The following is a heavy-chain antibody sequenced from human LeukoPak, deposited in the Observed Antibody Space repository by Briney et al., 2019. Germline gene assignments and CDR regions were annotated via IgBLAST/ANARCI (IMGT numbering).Heavy chain of an antibody. Sequence: GGSLRLSCAASGFTFTYFWMTWVRQAPGKGLEWVANIKNDGSQKYYADSVEGRFTISRDNAKHLLYLQMHGLRADDTAVYYCVWGHYGDYTGQGTLVTASS. J-gene: IGHJ4*02. CDR1: GFTFTYFW. CDR2: IKNDGSQK. V-gene: IGHV3-7*04. CDR3: VWGHYGDY.